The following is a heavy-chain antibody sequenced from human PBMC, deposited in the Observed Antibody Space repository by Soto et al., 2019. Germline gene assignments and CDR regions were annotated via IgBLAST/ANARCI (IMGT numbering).Heavy chain of an antibody. CDR2: ISGSGSAT. Sequence: PGGSLRLSCAASGFSFSSYTMTWVRQAPGKTLEWVSTISGSGSATYYADSVKGRFTISGDNSKNTLYLQVSSLRAEDTAVYYCAKAHIGAMAPFDSWGQGTLVTVSS. J-gene: IGHJ4*02. CDR1: GFSFSSYT. V-gene: IGHV3-23*01. D-gene: IGHD2-8*01. CDR3: AKAHIGAMAPFDS.